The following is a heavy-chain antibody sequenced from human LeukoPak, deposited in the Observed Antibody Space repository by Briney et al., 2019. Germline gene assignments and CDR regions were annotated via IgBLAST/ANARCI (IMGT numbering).Heavy chain of an antibody. Sequence: SETLSLTCTASGGSISNYDWNWIRQPAGKGLEWIGRISITGNINYNPSLKGRVTISVDTSKNQFSLKLSSVTAADTAVYYCAREEIRSWFDPWGQGTLVTVSS. J-gene: IGHJ5*02. D-gene: IGHD5-24*01. CDR1: GGSISNYD. CDR2: ISITGNI. CDR3: AREEIRSWFDP. V-gene: IGHV4-4*07.